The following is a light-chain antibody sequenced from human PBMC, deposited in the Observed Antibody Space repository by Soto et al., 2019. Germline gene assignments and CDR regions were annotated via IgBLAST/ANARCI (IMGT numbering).Light chain of an antibody. CDR3: QQYGSSLLT. CDR1: QSVSGSY. J-gene: IGKJ4*01. V-gene: IGKV3-20*01. Sequence: EIVLSQSPATVSLSPGERATLSCRASQSVSGSYLAWYQQKPGQAPRLLIYGASSRATGIPDRFSGSGSGTDFTLTISRLEPEDFAVYYCQQYGSSLLTVGGVTKVDI. CDR2: GAS.